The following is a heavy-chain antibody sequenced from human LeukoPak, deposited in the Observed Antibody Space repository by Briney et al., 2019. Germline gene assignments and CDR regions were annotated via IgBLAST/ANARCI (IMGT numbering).Heavy chain of an antibody. J-gene: IGHJ4*02. Sequence: GGSLRLSRAASGFTVSSNYMTWVRQAPGKGLEWVSVIYSDGGTYYADSVKGRFTISRDNSKNTLYLQMNSLRAEDTGVFYCTRSYRTTWYYFDHWGQGTLVIVSS. D-gene: IGHD6-13*01. V-gene: IGHV3-53*01. CDR2: IYSDGGT. CDR3: TRSYRTTWYYFDH. CDR1: GFTVSSNY.